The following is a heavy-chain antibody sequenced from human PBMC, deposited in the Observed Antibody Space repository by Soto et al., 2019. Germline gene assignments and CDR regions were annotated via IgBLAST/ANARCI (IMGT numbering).Heavy chain of an antibody. Sequence: EVQLVESGGGLVQPGGSLRLSCAASGFTFSNFWMSWVRQAPGKGLEWVAAIKEDGSEKNYVDSVRGRFTISRDNAKNSLYLLMNSLRADDTAVYYCARDVIWGQGSLVSVSS. J-gene: IGHJ4*02. V-gene: IGHV3-7*05. CDR2: IKEDGSEK. CDR1: GFTFSNFW. CDR3: ARDVI.